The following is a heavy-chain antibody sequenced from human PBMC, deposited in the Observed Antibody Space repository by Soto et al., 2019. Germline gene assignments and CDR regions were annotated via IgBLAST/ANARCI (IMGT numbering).Heavy chain of an antibody. J-gene: IGHJ4*02. V-gene: IGHV4-39*01. CDR2: IYYSGST. D-gene: IGHD6-19*01. CDR1: GGSISSSSYY. Sequence: QLQLQESGPGLVKPSETLSLTCTVSGGSISSSSYYWGWIRQPPGKGLEWIGSIYYSGSTYYNPYLKSRVTISVDTSKNQFSLKLSAVTAADTAVYYCAGGPRAVADYFDYWGQGTLVTVSS. CDR3: AGGPRAVADYFDY.